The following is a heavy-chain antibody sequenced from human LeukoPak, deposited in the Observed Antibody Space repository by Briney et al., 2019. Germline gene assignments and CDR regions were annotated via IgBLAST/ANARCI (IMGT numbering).Heavy chain of an antibody. CDR3: ARGPTDLDY. J-gene: IGHJ4*02. CDR1: GGSFSGYY. D-gene: IGHD4-17*01. Sequence: SETLSLTCAVYGGSFSGYYWSWIRQPPGKGLEWIGEINHSGSTNYNPSLKSRVTISVDTSKNQFSLKLSSVTAADTAVYYCARGPTDLDYWGQGTLVTVSS. V-gene: IGHV4-34*01. CDR2: INHSGST.